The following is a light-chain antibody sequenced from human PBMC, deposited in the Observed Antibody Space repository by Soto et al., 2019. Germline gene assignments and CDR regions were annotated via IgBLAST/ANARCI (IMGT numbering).Light chain of an antibody. CDR3: QQASNWPRT. Sequence: EIVMTHSPPTLSVSPGEIAALSCRASQSISSNLAWYQQKPGQAPRLLIYGASSRAIGIPDRFSGSGSGTEFTLTVSGLQSEDFAVYYCQQASNWPRTFGQGTKVDIK. J-gene: IGKJ1*01. CDR2: GAS. CDR1: QSISSN. V-gene: IGKV3D-15*01.